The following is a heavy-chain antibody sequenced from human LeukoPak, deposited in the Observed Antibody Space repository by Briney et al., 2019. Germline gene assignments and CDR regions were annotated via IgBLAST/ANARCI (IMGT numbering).Heavy chain of an antibody. D-gene: IGHD4-23*01. CDR1: GGSISSSSYY. V-gene: IGHV4-39*07. Sequence: SETLSLTCTVSGGSISSSSYYWGWIRQPPGKGLEWIGCIYYTGSTYYNPSLKSRVTISVDTSKNQFSLKLSSVTAADTAVYYCATLTGGDDAFDIWGQGTMVTVSS. J-gene: IGHJ3*02. CDR2: IYYTGST. CDR3: ATLTGGDDAFDI.